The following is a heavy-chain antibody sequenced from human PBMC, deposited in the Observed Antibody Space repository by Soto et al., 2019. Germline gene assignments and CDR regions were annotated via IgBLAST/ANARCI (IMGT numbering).Heavy chain of an antibody. V-gene: IGHV3-66*01. CDR2: IYSGGNT. CDR1: GFTVSNNY. CDR3: SRRSGS. D-gene: IGHD1-1*01. Sequence: EVQLVASGGGLVQPGESLRLSCAASGFTVSNNYMSWVRQAPGKGLEWVSFIYSGGNTYYADSVKGRFTISRDKSKNTRYLQMNKLSVEDTAEYYCSRRSGSWGQGTLVTVSS. J-gene: IGHJ5*02.